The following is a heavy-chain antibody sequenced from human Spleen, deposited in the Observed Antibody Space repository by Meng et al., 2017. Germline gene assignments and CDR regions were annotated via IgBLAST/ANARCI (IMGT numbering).Heavy chain of an antibody. D-gene: IGHD2-15*01. CDR1: GFTFSSYW. CDR3: ARHCDSRGYCFVY. J-gene: IGHJ4*02. V-gene: IGHV3-7*01. CDR2: INEDGSEK. Sequence: GESLKISCAASGFTFSSYWMSWVRQAPGKGLEWVANINEDGSEKYHVDSVKGRFTISRDNAKNALYLQMNSLRAEDTAVYYCARHCDSRGYCFVYWGLGTLVTVSS.